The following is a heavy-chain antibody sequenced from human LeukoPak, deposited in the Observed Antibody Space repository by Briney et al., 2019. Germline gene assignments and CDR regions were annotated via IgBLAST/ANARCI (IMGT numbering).Heavy chain of an antibody. J-gene: IGHJ4*02. Sequence: PSETLSLTCGVSGGSTSSYYWSWIRQPPGKGLEWIGYIYYSGSTNYNPSLKSRVTISVDTSKNQFSLKLSSVTAADTAVYYCARAPDYGDLLNSYYFDYWGQGTLVTVSS. CDR3: ARAPDYGDLLNSYYFDY. CDR2: IYYSGST. V-gene: IGHV4-59*01. D-gene: IGHD4-17*01. CDR1: GGSTSSYY.